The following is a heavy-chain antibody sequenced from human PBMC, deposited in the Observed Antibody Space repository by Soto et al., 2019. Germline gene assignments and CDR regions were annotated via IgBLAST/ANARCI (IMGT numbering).Heavy chain of an antibody. D-gene: IGHD6-6*01. CDR2: INPNSGGT. V-gene: IGHV1-2*02. J-gene: IGHJ6*02. Sequence: EASVKVSCKASGYTFTGYYMHWVRQAPGQGLEWMGWINPNSGGTNYAQKFQGRVTMTRDTSISTAYMELSRLRSDDTAVYYCAREKVAARNYGMDVWGQGTTVTVSS. CDR1: GYTFTGYY. CDR3: AREKVAARNYGMDV.